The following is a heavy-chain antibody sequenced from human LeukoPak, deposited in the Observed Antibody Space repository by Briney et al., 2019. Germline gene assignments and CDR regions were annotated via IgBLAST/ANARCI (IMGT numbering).Heavy chain of an antibody. D-gene: IGHD2-2*02. Sequence: ASVKVSCKASGYTFTSYGISWVRQAPGQGLEWMGWISAYNGNTNYAQKLQGRVTMTTDTSTSTAYMELRSLRSDDTAVYYCARVRIGYCSSTSCSTNWFDPWGQGTLVTVSS. CDR3: ARVRIGYCSSTSCSTNWFDP. J-gene: IGHJ5*02. CDR1: GYTFTSYG. CDR2: ISAYNGNT. V-gene: IGHV1-18*01.